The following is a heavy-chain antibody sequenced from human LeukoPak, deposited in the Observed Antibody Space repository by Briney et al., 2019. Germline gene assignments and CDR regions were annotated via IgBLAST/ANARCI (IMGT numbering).Heavy chain of an antibody. CDR1: GFSFTAYS. V-gene: IGHV3-48*01. CDR2: ISNSGSSI. CDR3: ARQFDS. J-gene: IGHJ4*02. Sequence: GGSLRLSCAASGFSFTAYSMNWVRQAPGKGLEWVSYISNSGSSIYYADSVKGRSTISRDNAKKSLYLQMNSLRGEDTAVYYCARQFDSWGQGTLVTVSS.